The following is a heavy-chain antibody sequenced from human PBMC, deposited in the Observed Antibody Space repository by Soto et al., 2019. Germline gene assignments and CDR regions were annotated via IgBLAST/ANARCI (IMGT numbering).Heavy chain of an antibody. D-gene: IGHD2-2*01. CDR1: GGSISSGGYY. V-gene: IGHV4-31*03. Sequence: LSLTCTVSGGSISSGGYYWSWIRQHPGKGLEWIGYIYYSGSTYYNPSLKSRVTISVDTSKNQFSLKLSSVLAADTAVYYCARYCGSTSCSLNLGFDPWGQGTLVTVSS. J-gene: IGHJ5*02. CDR3: ARYCGSTSCSLNLGFDP. CDR2: IYYSGST.